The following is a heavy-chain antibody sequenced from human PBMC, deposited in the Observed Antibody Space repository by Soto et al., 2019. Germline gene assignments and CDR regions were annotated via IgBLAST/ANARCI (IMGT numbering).Heavy chain of an antibody. J-gene: IGHJ3*02. Sequence: GGSLRLSCAASGFTFSSYSMNWVRQAPGKGLEWVSYISSSSSTIYYADSVKGRFTISRDNAKNSLYLQMNSLRAEDTAVYYCARALPSVWYYGSGDAFDIWGQGTMVTVSS. CDR3: ARALPSVWYYGSGDAFDI. V-gene: IGHV3-48*01. CDR2: ISSSSSTI. CDR1: GFTFSSYS. D-gene: IGHD3-10*01.